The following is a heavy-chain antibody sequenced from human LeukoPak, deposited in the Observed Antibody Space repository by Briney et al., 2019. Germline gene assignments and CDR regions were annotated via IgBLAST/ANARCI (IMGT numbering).Heavy chain of an antibody. CDR3: ARESMIARERKFDF. D-gene: IGHD3-16*01. CDR2: INPSGGST. V-gene: IGHV1-46*01. J-gene: IGHJ4*02. CDR1: GGTFSSYA. Sequence: ASVTVSCKASGGTFSSYAISWVRQAPGQGLEWEGIINPSGGSTNYAQKFQGRVTMTRDTSTSTVYMELSSLTSEDTAVYYCARESMIARERKFDFWGQGTLVTVSS.